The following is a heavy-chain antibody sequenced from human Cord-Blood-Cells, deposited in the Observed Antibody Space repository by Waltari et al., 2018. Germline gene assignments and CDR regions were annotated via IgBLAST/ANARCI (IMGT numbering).Heavy chain of an antibody. V-gene: IGHV3-21*01. CDR3: AISGDSGSYYFDY. J-gene: IGHJ4*02. CDR1: GFTFSSYS. Sequence: EVQLVESGGGLVKPGGSLRLSCAASGFTFSSYSMNWVRQAPGKGLEWVSSISSSSSYIYYADSGKGRFTISRDNAKNSLYLQMNSLRAEDTAVYYCAISGDSGSYYFDYWGQGTLVTVSS. D-gene: IGHD1-26*01. CDR2: ISSSSSYI.